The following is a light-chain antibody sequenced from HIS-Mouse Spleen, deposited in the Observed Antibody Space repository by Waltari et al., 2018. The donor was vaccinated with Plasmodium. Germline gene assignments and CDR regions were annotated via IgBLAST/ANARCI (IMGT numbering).Light chain of an antibody. V-gene: IGLV3-1*01. CDR3: QAWDSSTDYV. CDR2: QDS. Sequence: SYELTQPPSVSVSPGQTASITCSGANMGDKYACWYQQKPGQSPVLVIYQDSKRHSGIPERFSGSNSGNTATLTISGTQAMDEADYYCQAWDSSTDYVFGTGTKVTVL. CDR1: NMGDKY. J-gene: IGLJ1*01.